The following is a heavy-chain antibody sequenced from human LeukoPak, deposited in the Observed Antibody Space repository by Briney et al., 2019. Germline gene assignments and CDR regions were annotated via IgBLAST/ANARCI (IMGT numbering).Heavy chain of an antibody. CDR1: GYTLTSNS. CDR2: INPSGGST. Sequence: ASVKVSCKASGYTLTSNSIHWVRQAPGQGLEWMGIINPSGGSTSYAQKFQGRVTMTRDTSTSTVYMELSSLRSEYTAVYYCARDQDWNYAFDIWGQGTMVTVSS. CDR3: ARDQDWNYAFDI. J-gene: IGHJ3*02. D-gene: IGHD1-7*01. V-gene: IGHV1-46*01.